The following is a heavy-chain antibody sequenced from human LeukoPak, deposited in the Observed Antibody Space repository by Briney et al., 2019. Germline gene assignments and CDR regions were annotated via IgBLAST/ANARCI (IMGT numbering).Heavy chain of an antibody. Sequence: ASVKVSCKASGYTFTSYYMHWVRQAPGQGLEWMGIINPSGGSTSYAQKFQGRVTMTRDTSTSTVYMELSSLRSEDTAVYYCARVKGYYGSGSSPYDYWGQGTLVTVSS. CDR2: INPSGGST. CDR1: GYTFTSYY. CDR3: ARVKGYYGSGSSPYDY. V-gene: IGHV1-46*01. D-gene: IGHD3-10*01. J-gene: IGHJ4*02.